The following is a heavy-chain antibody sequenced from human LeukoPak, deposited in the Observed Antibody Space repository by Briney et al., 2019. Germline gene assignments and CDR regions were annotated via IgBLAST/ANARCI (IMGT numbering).Heavy chain of an antibody. CDR3: ARLDGDYLA. CDR1: GGSISSNY. CDR2: IYYSGST. D-gene: IGHD4-17*01. Sequence: SETLSLTCTVSGGSISSNYWSWIRQPPGKGLEWIGYIYYSGSTNYNPSLKSRVTISVDTSKNQFSLKLSSVTAADTAVYYCARLDGDYLAWDQGTLVTVSS. V-gene: IGHV4-59*01. J-gene: IGHJ4*02.